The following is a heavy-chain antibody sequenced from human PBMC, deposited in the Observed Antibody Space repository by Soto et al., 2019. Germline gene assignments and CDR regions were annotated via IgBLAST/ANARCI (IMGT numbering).Heavy chain of an antibody. V-gene: IGHV4-34*01. CDR3: ARGFGRIGYCSSTSCYTINWFDP. J-gene: IGHJ5*02. D-gene: IGHD2-2*02. CDR1: GGSFSGYY. Sequence: QVQLQQWGAGLLKPSETLSLTCAVYGGSFSGYYWSWIRQPPGKGLEWIGEINHSGSTNYNPSLKSRVTISVDTSKNQFSLKLSSVTAADTAVYYCARGFGRIGYCSSTSCYTINWFDPWDQGTLVTVSS. CDR2: INHSGST.